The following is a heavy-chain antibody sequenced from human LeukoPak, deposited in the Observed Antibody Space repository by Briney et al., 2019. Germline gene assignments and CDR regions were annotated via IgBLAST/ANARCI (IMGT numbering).Heavy chain of an antibody. CDR1: GFTFSSYW. Sequence: GGSLRLSCAASGFTFSSYWMHWVRQAPGKGLVWVSRINSDGSSTSYADSVKGRFTISRDNAKNTLYLQMNSLRAEDTAVYYCAKDYDILTGYYLDAFDIWGQGTMVTVSS. CDR2: INSDGSST. J-gene: IGHJ3*02. V-gene: IGHV3-74*01. D-gene: IGHD3-9*01. CDR3: AKDYDILTGYYLDAFDI.